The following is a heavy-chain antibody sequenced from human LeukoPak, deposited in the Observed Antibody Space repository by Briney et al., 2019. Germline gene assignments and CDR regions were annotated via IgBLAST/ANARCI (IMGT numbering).Heavy chain of an antibody. CDR2: INSDGSEG. CDR1: GFTVSGLW. CDR3: ARSSYSSSSSV. J-gene: IGHJ3*01. D-gene: IGHD6-6*01. Sequence: GGSLRVSCAVSGFTVSGLWMRWSRQGPGKGLEWVASINSDGSEGYYADVVKGRFTISRDNAKNSLYLQINSLRAEDTAVYYCARSSYSSSSSVWGQGTMVTVSS. V-gene: IGHV3-7*03.